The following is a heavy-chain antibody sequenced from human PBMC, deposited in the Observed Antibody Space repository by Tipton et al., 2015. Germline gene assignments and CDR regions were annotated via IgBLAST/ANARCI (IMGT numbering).Heavy chain of an antibody. Sequence: SLRLSCAASGFSFGGYAMHWVRQAPGKGLEWVSSITWNGYNIGYADSVKGRFSLSRDNAMNSLYLQMNSLRPEDTALYYCAKDSHWSFRAFDVWGQGTMVTVSS. V-gene: IGHV3-9*01. D-gene: IGHD3-16*02. CDR2: ITWNGYNI. CDR3: AKDSHWSFRAFDV. J-gene: IGHJ3*01. CDR1: GFSFGGYA.